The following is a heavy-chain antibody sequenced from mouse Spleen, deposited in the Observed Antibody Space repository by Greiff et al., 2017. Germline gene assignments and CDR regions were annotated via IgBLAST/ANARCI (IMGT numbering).Heavy chain of an antibody. Sequence: VQLQQSGAELVRPGALVKLSCKASGFNINDYYMHWVKQRPEQGLEWIGWIDPENGDTIYDPKFQGKASLTADTSSNTAYLQLSSLTSEDTAVYYCARGGYDRDYHAMDYWGQGASGTVSS. D-gene: IGHD2-2*01. CDR2: IDPENGDT. J-gene: IGHJ4*01. CDR3: ARGGYDRDYHAMDY. CDR1: GFNINDYY. V-gene: IGHV14-1*02.